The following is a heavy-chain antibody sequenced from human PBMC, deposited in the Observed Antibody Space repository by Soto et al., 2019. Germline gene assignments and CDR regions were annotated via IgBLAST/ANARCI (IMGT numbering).Heavy chain of an antibody. J-gene: IGHJ4*02. Sequence: PGGSLRLSCAASGFTFSSYAMHWVRQAPGKGLEWVAVISYDGSNKYYADSVKGRFTISRDNSKNTLYLQMKSLRAEDTAVYYGARAYEGDYFDYWGQGT. CDR2: ISYDGSNK. D-gene: IGHD3-16*01. CDR1: GFTFSSYA. V-gene: IGHV3-30-3*01. CDR3: ARAYEGDYFDY.